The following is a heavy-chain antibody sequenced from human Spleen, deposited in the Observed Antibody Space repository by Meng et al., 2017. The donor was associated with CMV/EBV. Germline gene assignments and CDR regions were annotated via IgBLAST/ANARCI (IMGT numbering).Heavy chain of an antibody. CDR3: ARDLTSITLFGRNYYGMDV. CDR1: GFTFDDYG. CDR2: INWNGGST. Sequence: GESLKISCAASGFTFDDYGMSWVRQAPGKGLEWVFGINWNGGSTGYADSVKGRFTISRDNAKNFLYLQMNSLRVDDTALYYCARDLTSITLFGRNYYGMDVWGQGTTVTVSS. V-gene: IGHV3-20*04. D-gene: IGHD3-3*01. J-gene: IGHJ6*02.